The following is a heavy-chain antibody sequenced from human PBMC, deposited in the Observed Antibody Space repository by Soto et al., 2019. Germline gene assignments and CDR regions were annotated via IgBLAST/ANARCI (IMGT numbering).Heavy chain of an antibody. J-gene: IGHJ6*02. V-gene: IGHV3-23*01. CDR2: ISGSGGST. Sequence: EVQLLESGGGLVQPGGSLRLSCAASGFTFSSYAMSWVRQAPGKGLEWVSAISGSGGSTYYADSVKGRFTISRDNSKNTLYLQMNSLRAEDTAVYYCAKGLDSSGYYLSHYYYYGMDVWGQGTTVTVSS. CDR3: AKGLDSSGYYLSHYYYYGMDV. CDR1: GFTFSSYA. D-gene: IGHD3-22*01.